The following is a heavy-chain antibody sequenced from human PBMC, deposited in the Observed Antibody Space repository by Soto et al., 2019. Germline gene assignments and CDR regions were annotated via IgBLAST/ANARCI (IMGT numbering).Heavy chain of an antibody. CDR2: IYYSGST. J-gene: IGHJ5*02. V-gene: IGHV4-59*01. D-gene: IGHD2-2*01. CDR1: GGSISSYY. CDR3: ARSCSSTSCYGNWFDP. Sequence: LSLTCTVSGGSISSYYWSWIRQPPGKGLEWIGYIYYSGSTNYNPSLKSRVTISVDTSKNQFSLKLSSVAAADTAVYYCARSCSSTSCYGNWFDPWGQGTLVTVSS.